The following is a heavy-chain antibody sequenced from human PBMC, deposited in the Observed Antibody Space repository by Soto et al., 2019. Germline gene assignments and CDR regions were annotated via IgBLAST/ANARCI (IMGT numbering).Heavy chain of an antibody. CDR3: ARQAIGARKYHHRFLDV. V-gene: IGHV3-30-3*01. D-gene: IGHD6-6*01. CDR2: ISYDGSST. J-gene: IGHJ6*02. CDR1: GFSFSDYA. Sequence: PGGSLRLSCAASGFSFSDYAMHWVRQSPGKGLEWVTLISYDGSSTYFAASVKGRFTISRDNSKNTLFLEMNSLRAEDTALYHCARQAIGARKYHHRFLDVWGRGTTVTVSS.